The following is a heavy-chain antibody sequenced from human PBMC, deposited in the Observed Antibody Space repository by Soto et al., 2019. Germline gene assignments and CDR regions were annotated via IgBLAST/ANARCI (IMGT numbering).Heavy chain of an antibody. CDR1: GYSFTSYW. Sequence: ASVKVSCKGSGYSFTSYWIGWVRQLPGKGLEWMGIIYPGDSDTRYRPSFQGQVTISADKSISTAYLKWSSLKASDTAMYYCARHGITMVRGGPNYYYYMDVWGKGTTVTVSS. D-gene: IGHD3-10*01. V-gene: IGHV5-51*01. CDR3: ARHGITMVRGGPNYYYYMDV. J-gene: IGHJ6*03. CDR2: IYPGDSDT.